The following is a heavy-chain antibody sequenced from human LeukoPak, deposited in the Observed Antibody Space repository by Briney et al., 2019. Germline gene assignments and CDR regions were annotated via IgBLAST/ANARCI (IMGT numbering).Heavy chain of an antibody. CDR3: ARGSTMVSDY. V-gene: IGHV3-20*04. CDR2: IDWNGAST. CDR1: GFTFDDYG. Sequence: GGSLRLSCAASGFTFDDYGMSWVRQVAGQGLEWVSGIDWNGASTGYADPVKGRFTISRDNAKKSPYLQMNSLRAEDTALYYCARGSTMVSDYWGQGTLVTVSS. J-gene: IGHJ4*02. D-gene: IGHD3-10*01.